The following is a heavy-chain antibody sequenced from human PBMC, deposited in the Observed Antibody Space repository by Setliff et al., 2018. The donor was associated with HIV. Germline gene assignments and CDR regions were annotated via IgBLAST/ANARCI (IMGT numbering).Heavy chain of an antibody. CDR3: AKDRLLDGSSWYYLDY. Sequence: GGSLRLSCAASGFTFSSYGMHWVRQAPGKGLEWVAFIRCDGSNKYYADSVKGRFTISRDNSKNTLYLQMNSLRPEDTALYYCAKDRLLDGSSWYYLDYWGQGTLVTVSS. D-gene: IGHD6-13*01. CDR1: GFTFSSYG. V-gene: IGHV3-30*02. CDR2: IRCDGSNK. J-gene: IGHJ4*02.